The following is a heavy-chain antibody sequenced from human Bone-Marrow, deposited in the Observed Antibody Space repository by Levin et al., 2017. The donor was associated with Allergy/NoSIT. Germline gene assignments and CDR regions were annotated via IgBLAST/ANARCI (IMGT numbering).Heavy chain of an antibody. CDR1: GFIFSDYS. CDR3: ARGYYGSGSYVFDY. V-gene: IGHV3-48*01. Sequence: LSLTCAASGFIFSDYSMNWVCPAPGKGLEWVSYISSGSGTIYYADSVKGRFTISRDNAKNSLYLQMNSLRAEDTAVYYCARGYYGSGSYVFDYWGQGTLVTVSS. CDR2: ISSGSGTI. J-gene: IGHJ4*02. D-gene: IGHD3-10*01.